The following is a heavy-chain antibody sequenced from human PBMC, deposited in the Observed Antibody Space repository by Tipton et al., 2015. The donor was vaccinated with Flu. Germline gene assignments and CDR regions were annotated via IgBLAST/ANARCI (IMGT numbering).Heavy chain of an antibody. J-gene: IGHJ4*02. CDR1: GGSISSGGYY. CDR2: IYYSGST. V-gene: IGHV4-31*03. D-gene: IGHD3-22*01. CDR3: AREGDYYDSSGPISLFYY. Sequence: TLSLTCTVSGGSISSGGYYWSWIRQHPGKGLEWIGYIYYSGSTYYNPSPKSRVTISVDTSKNQFSLKLSSVTAADTAVYYCAREGDYYDSSGPISLFYYWGQGTLVTVSS.